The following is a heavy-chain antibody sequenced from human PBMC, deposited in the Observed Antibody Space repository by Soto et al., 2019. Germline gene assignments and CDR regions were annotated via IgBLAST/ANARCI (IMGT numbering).Heavy chain of an antibody. J-gene: IGHJ5*02. CDR3: ARDANYYDSSGGGWFDP. CDR2: IYYSGST. Sequence: QVQLQESGPGLVKPSETLSLTCTVSGGSISSYYWSWIRQTPGKGLEWIGYIYYSGSTNYNPSIKSRVTISVDKSKNQFSLKLSSVTAADTAVYYCARDANYYDSSGGGWFDPRGQGTIVNVSS. V-gene: IGHV4-59*01. D-gene: IGHD3-22*01. CDR1: GGSISSYY.